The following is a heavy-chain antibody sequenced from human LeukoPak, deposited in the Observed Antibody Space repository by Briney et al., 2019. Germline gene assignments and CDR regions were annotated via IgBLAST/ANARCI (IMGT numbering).Heavy chain of an antibody. CDR3: AKELNTAMIPHFDY. CDR1: GFIFSSYG. CDR2: ISHDGSHK. D-gene: IGHD5-18*01. V-gene: IGHV3-30*18. Sequence: TGGSLRLSCKASGFIFSSYGMHWVRQAPGKGLEWVAAISHDGSHKFYLDSVRGRFTISRDNPESTLFLQMNNLRAEDTAVYYCAKELNTAMIPHFDYWGQGTLVTVSS. J-gene: IGHJ4*02.